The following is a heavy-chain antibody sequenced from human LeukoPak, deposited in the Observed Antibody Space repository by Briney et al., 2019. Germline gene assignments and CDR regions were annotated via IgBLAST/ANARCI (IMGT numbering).Heavy chain of an antibody. J-gene: IGHJ4*02. CDR2: ISSSSSTI. V-gene: IGHV3-48*01. CDR1: GFTFSSYS. D-gene: IGHD3-22*01. Sequence: GGSLRLSCAASGFTFSSYSMNWVRQAPGKGLEWVSYISSSSSTIYYADSVKGRFTISRDNSKNTLYLQMNSLRGEDTAVYYCARGRNLVAISGYFDYWGQGTLVTVSS. CDR3: ARGRNLVAISGYFDY.